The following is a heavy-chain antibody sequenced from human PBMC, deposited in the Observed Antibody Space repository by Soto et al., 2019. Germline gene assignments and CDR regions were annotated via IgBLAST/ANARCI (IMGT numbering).Heavy chain of an antibody. CDR1: GGTFSSYA. CDR3: ARRANGIAVAGYYYYYGMDV. V-gene: IGHV1-69*12. D-gene: IGHD6-19*01. Sequence: QVQLVQSGAEVKKPGSSVKVSCKASGGTFSSYAISWVRQAPGQGLEWMGGIIPIFGTANYAQKFQGRVTITADESXXTXYXGLSSLRSEDTAVYYCARRANGIAVAGYYYYYGMDVWGQGTTVTVSS. J-gene: IGHJ6*02. CDR2: IIPIFGTA.